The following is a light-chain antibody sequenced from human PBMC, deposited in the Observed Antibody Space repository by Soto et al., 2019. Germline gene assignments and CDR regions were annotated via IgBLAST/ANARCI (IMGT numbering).Light chain of an antibody. V-gene: IGKV3-15*01. CDR3: QQYNNWHPWT. J-gene: IGKJ1*01. Sequence: EIVMTQSPATLSVSPGERATLSCMAIQSVSRNLAWYQQKPGQAPRLLVYGASTRATGIPARFSGSGSGTEFTLTISSLQYEDFAAYYCQQYNNWHPWTFGQGTKVDIK. CDR2: GAS. CDR1: QSVSRN.